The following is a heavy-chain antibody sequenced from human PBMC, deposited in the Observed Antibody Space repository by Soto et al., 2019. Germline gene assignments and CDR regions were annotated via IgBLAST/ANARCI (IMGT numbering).Heavy chain of an antibody. CDR3: AKGGITLVRGSFDY. J-gene: IGHJ4*02. CDR1: GFSLSNYA. D-gene: IGHD3-10*01. V-gene: IGHV3-23*01. CDR2: ISGSGSNT. Sequence: GGSLRLSCAVSGFSLSNYAMSWVRQAPGKGLEWVSAISGSGSNTYYIDSVKGRFTISRDRSKTTLFLQMNNLRAEDTAVYYCAKGGITLVRGSFDYWGQGT.